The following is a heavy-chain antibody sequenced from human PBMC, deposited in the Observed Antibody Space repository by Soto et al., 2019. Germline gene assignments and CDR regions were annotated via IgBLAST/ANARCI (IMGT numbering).Heavy chain of an antibody. Sequence: GGSLRLSCAASGFSFSSYAMNWVRQAPGKGLEWISSITTGGHDIYYADSVKGRFTISRDNARNSLYLQMDSLRAEDTAVYYCARSAGDFWSGFYSYYYMEFRGKGSTVIVSS. CDR3: ARSAGDFWSGFYSYYYMEF. J-gene: IGHJ6*03. V-gene: IGHV3-21*01. D-gene: IGHD3-3*01. CDR1: GFSFSSYA. CDR2: ITTGGHDI.